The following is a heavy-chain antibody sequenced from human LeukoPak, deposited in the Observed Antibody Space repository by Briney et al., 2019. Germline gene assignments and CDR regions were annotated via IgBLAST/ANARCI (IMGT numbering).Heavy chain of an antibody. CDR1: GFTFSSYA. D-gene: IGHD3-22*01. CDR3: ARDSSRTMIVVNPDY. V-gene: IGHV3-30-3*01. J-gene: IGHJ4*02. Sequence: SGGSLRLSCAASGFTFSSYAMHWVRQAPGKGLEWVAVISYDGSNKYYADSVKGRFTISRDNSKNTLYLQMNSLRAEDTAVYYCARDSSRTMIVVNPDYWGQGTLVTVSS. CDR2: ISYDGSNK.